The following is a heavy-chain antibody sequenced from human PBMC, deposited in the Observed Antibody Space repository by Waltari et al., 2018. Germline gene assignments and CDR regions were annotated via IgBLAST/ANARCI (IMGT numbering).Heavy chain of an antibody. CDR2: IYTSGST. CDR3: ARFNVPSSWPYYYYMDV. V-gene: IGHV4-4*07. J-gene: IGHJ6*03. Sequence: QVQLQESGPGLVKPSETLSLTCTVSGGSISSYYWSWIRQPAGKGLEWIGRIYTSGSTNYNPSLKSRVTMSVDTSKNQFSLKLSSVTAADTAVYYCARFNVPSSWPYYYYMDVWGKGTTVTVSS. D-gene: IGHD6-13*01. CDR1: GGSISSYY.